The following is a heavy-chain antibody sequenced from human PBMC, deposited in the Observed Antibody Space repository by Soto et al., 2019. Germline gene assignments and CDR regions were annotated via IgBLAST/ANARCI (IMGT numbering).Heavy chain of an antibody. D-gene: IGHD1-1*01. Sequence: ASVKVSCKASGGTFSSYTISWVRQAPGQGLEWMGRIIPILGIANYAQKFQGRVTITADKSTSTAYMELSSLRSEDTALYSCAQWRTGRPPFFTDSWGQGTLVTVSS. J-gene: IGHJ5*01. CDR3: AQWRTGRPPFFTDS. CDR2: IIPILGIA. V-gene: IGHV1-69*02. CDR1: GGTFSSYT.